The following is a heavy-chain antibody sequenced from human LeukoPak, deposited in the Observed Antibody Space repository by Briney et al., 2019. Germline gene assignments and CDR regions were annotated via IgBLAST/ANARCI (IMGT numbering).Heavy chain of an antibody. Sequence: QPGGSLRLSRAASGFTFSSYAMSWVRQAPGKGLEWVSAISGSGGSTYYADSVKGRFTISRDNSKNTLYLQMNSLRAEDTAVYYRAKGAHGWFRELFDYWGQGTLVTVSS. CDR1: GFTFSSYA. CDR2: ISGSGGST. J-gene: IGHJ4*02. V-gene: IGHV3-23*01. CDR3: AKGAHGWFRELFDY. D-gene: IGHD3-10*01.